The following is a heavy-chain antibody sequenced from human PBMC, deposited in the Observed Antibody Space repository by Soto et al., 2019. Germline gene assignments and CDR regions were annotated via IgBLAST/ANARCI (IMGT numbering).Heavy chain of an antibody. CDR1: GFSFSSYT. CDR2: ITNRGTHT. Sequence: EVQLVESGGGLVKPGESLRLSCAASGFSFSSYTMNWVRQAPGKGLQWVSSITNRGTHTYSADSVKGRFTISRDNDKNSSYLQMNNLRAEDTDIYFCARAHEVAWFDSWGLGTLVTVTS. V-gene: IGHV3-21*01. J-gene: IGHJ5*01. D-gene: IGHD2-15*01. CDR3: ARAHEVAWFDS.